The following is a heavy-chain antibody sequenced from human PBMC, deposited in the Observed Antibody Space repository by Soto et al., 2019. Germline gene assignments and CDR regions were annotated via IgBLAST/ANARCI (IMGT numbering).Heavy chain of an antibody. CDR3: ARGLPLRGYCSSTSCYEGCDAFDI. V-gene: IGHV4-34*01. J-gene: IGHJ3*02. Sequence: PSETLSLTCAVYGGSFSGYYWSWIRQPPGKGLKRIGEINHSGSTNYNPSLKSRVTISVDTSKNQFSLKLSSVTAADTAVYYCARGLPLRGYCSSTSCYEGCDAFDIWGQGTMVTVSS. CDR2: INHSGST. D-gene: IGHD2-2*01. CDR1: GGSFSGYY.